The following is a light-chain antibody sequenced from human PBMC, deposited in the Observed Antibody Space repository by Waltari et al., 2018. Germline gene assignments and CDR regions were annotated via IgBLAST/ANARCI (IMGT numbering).Light chain of an antibody. V-gene: IGKV3-15*01. CDR3: QQYDNWLGT. CDR1: QSIRSN. J-gene: IGKJ1*01. Sequence: EIVMTQSPATLSVFPGERATLSCRASQSIRSNLAWYQLKPGPAPRLLIHGASTRPTGIPARFSGSGSGTEFTVTISSLQSEDFAVYFCQQYDNWLGTFGQGTKVEIK. CDR2: GAS.